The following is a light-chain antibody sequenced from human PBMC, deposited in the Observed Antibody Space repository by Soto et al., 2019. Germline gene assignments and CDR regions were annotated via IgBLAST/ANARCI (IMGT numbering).Light chain of an antibody. CDR1: QTVSSNY. Sequence: EIVLTQSPGTLSLSPGERATLSCRARQTVSSNYLAWYQQKPGQAPRLLIYAASTRATGIPDRFSGSGSGTDFTLSISRLEPEDFAVYYCQLYGTSPKPFGQGTKVDIK. CDR3: QLYGTSPKP. V-gene: IGKV3-20*01. CDR2: AAS. J-gene: IGKJ1*01.